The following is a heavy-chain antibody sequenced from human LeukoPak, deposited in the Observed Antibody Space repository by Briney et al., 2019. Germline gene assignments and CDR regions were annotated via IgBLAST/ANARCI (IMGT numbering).Heavy chain of an antibody. CDR1: GFTFSSYS. J-gene: IGHJ4*02. V-gene: IGHV3-21*01. CDR2: ISSSSSYI. CDR3: ARDGAVYQRLDC. D-gene: IGHD2-2*01. Sequence: GGSLRLSCAASGFTFSSYSMNWVRQAPGKGLEWVSSISSSSSYIYYADSVKGRFTISRDNAKNSLYLQMNSLRAEDTAVYYCARDGAVYQRLDCWGQGTLVTVSS.